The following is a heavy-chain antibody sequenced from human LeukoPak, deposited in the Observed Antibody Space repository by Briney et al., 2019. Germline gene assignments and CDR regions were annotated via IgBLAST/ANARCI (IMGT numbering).Heavy chain of an antibody. V-gene: IGHV3-30*02. D-gene: IGHD2-2*01. CDR1: GLTFSSYG. J-gene: IGHJ1*01. CDR2: IRYDGSNK. CDR3: AKSPSYCSSTSCYPEYFHH. Sequence: GGSLSLSCAASGLTFSSYGMHWVRQAPGKGLEWVAFIRYDGSNKYYADSVKGRFTISRDNSKNTLYLQMNSLRAEDTAVYYCAKSPSYCSSTSCYPEYFHHWGQGTLVSVSP.